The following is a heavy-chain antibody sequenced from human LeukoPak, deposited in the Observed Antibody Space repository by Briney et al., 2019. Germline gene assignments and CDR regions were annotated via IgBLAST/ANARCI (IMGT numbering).Heavy chain of an antibody. CDR1: GFTFSSYE. CDR2: ISSSGSTI. CDR3: ARVYCSGGSCYSGGPYDY. D-gene: IGHD2-15*01. Sequence: GGSLRLSCAASGFTFSSYEMNWVRQAPGKGLEWVSYISSSGSTIYYADSVKGRFTISRDNAKNSLYLQMNSLRAEDTAAYYCARVYCSGGSCYSGGPYDYWGQGTLVTVSS. V-gene: IGHV3-48*03. J-gene: IGHJ4*02.